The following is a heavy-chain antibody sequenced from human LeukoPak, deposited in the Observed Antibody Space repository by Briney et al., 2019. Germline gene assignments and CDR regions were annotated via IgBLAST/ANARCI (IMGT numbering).Heavy chain of an antibody. J-gene: IGHJ4*02. Sequence: GGSLRLSCAASGFTFSSYEMNWVRQAPGKGLEWVSYISSSGSTIYYADSVKGRFTISRDNAKNSLYLQMNSLRAEDTAVYYCAREYHFCSGGGDYWGQATLVTVSS. D-gene: IGHD3-10*01. V-gene: IGHV3-48*03. CDR3: AREYHFCSGGGDY. CDR1: GFTFSSYE. CDR2: ISSSGSTI.